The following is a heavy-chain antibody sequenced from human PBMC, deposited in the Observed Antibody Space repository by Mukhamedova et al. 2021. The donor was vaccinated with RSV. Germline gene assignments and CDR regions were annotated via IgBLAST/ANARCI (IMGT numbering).Heavy chain of an antibody. J-gene: IGHJ6*02. Sequence: EWMGIIYPGDSDTRYSPSFQGQVTLSVDKSISTVYLQWRSLKASDTAIYYCVRQVGGVLVIAPPPYYYYGMDAWGQGTTVIVSS. CDR3: VRQVGGVLVIAPPPYYYYGMDA. CDR2: IYPGDSDT. V-gene: IGHV5-51*01. D-gene: IGHD2-21*01.